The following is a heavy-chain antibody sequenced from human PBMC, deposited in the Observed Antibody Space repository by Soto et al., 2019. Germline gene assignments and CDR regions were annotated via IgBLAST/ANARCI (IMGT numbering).Heavy chain of an antibody. CDR1: GGSISPYY. D-gene: IGHD1-26*01. J-gene: IGHJ4*02. V-gene: IGHV4-59*01. CDR2: IFYSGGT. Sequence: SETLSLTCTVSGGSISPYYWSWIRQPPGKGLEWIGYIFYSGGTNYNPSLKSRVTISVDTSKNQFSLQLSSVTAADTAVDYCARGVYGGNYYCLDYWGQGTLVTVSS. CDR3: ARGVYGGNYYCLDY.